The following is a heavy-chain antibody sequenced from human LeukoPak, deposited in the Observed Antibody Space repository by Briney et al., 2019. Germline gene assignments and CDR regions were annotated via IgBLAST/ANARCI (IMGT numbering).Heavy chain of an antibody. V-gene: IGHV4-39*01. CDR3: ASGYFAADY. D-gene: IGHD3-9*01. Sequence: SETLSLTCTVSGGSISSSIYYWGWIRQPPGKGLEWIGSIYYSGSTYYNPALKSRVTIFVDTSETQFSLKLDSVTAADTAVYYCASGYFAADYWGQGTLVTVSS. J-gene: IGHJ4*02. CDR1: GGSISSSIYY. CDR2: IYYSGST.